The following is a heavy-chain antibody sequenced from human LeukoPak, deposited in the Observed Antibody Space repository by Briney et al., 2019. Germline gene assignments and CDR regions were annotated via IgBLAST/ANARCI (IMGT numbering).Heavy chain of an antibody. D-gene: IGHD3-10*01. CDR3: ARYALAGYYFDY. Sequence: PSETLSLTCTVSGGSINDYYWSWIRQPPGKGLEWIGFIYYSGNTNYNPSLKSRVTISLDTSKNQFSLKLSSVTAADTAMYYCARYALAGYYFDYWGQGTLVTASS. CDR2: IYYSGNT. V-gene: IGHV4-59*01. CDR1: GGSINDYY. J-gene: IGHJ4*02.